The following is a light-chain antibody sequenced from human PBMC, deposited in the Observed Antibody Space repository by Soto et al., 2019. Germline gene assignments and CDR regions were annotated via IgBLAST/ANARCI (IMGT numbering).Light chain of an antibody. V-gene: IGLV2-11*01. CDR1: SSDVGGWTS. Sequence: QSVLTQPPSVSGSPGQSVTISCTGSSSDVGGWTSVSWYQQHPVKAPKLLLYDVSKRPSGVPDRFSGSKSGNTASLTISGLQAEDQANYYCSSYTSSTTLDVVFGGGTKVTVL. J-gene: IGLJ2*01. CDR2: DVS. CDR3: SSYTSSTTLDVV.